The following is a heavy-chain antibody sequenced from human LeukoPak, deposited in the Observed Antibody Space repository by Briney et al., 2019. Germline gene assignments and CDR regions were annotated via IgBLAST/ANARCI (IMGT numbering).Heavy chain of an antibody. CDR2: IYTSGST. D-gene: IGHD3-3*01. V-gene: IGHV4-61*02. CDR1: GGSISSGSYY. CDR3: ARDLYDFWSGYRSDY. J-gene: IGHJ4*02. Sequence: PSETLSLTCTVSGGSISSGSYYWSWIRQPAGKGLERIGRIYTSGSTNYNPSLKSRVTISVDTSKNQFSLKLSSVTAADTAMYYCARDLYDFWSGYRSDYWGQGTLVTVSS.